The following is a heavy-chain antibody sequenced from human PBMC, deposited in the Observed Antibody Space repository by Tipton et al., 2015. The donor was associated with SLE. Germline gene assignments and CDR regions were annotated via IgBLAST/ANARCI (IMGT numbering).Heavy chain of an antibody. D-gene: IGHD6-6*01. CDR3: ARDLAARGVHYFDY. Sequence: TLSLTCTVSGGSISSYYWSWIRQPPGKGLEWIGYIYYSGSTNYNPSLKSRVTISVDTSKNQFSLKLSSVTAADTAVYYCARDLAARGVHYFDYWCKGTLVTVSS. CDR2: IYYSGST. J-gene: IGHJ4*02. CDR1: GGSISSYY. V-gene: IGHV4-59*01.